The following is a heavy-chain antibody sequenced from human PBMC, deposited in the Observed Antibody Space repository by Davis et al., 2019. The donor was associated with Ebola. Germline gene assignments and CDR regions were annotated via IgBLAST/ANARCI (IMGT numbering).Heavy chain of an antibody. CDR2: VSSSGST. J-gene: IGHJ4*02. CDR1: GGSMRSYY. V-gene: IGHV4-59*01. Sequence: GSLRLSCTVPGGSMRSYYWSWFRQTPGKGLEWIGYVSSSGSTNYNSSLESRVTISVDTSKNQFSLKLRSVTAADTAVYYCARGKTYSVYWGQGTLVTVSS. CDR3: ARGKTYSVY.